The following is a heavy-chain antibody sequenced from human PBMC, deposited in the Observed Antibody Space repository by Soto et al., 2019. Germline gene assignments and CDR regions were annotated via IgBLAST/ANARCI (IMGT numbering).Heavy chain of an antibody. CDR3: ARDLPIVADFDF. Sequence: GGSLRLSCAASGFTFSSYAMHWVRQAPGKGLEWVAVISYDGSNKYYADSVKGRFTISRDNSKNTLYLQMNSLRAEDTALYYGARDLPIVADFDFWGQGTLVTVSS. CDR2: ISYDGSNK. V-gene: IGHV3-30*04. J-gene: IGHJ4*02. D-gene: IGHD5-12*01. CDR1: GFTFSSYA.